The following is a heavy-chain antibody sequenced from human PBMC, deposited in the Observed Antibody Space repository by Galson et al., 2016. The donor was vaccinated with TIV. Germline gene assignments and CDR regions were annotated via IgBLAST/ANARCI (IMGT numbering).Heavy chain of an antibody. CDR2: VYTTGTP. V-gene: IGHV4-61*02. CDR1: GGSVNRGTYF. Sequence: TLSLTCSVSGGSVNRGTYFWTWIRQPAGKQLEWIGRVYTTGTPDYSPSLKSRVAISLDESKNQFSLNLNSVTAADTAVYYCARLVVVLVNFDSWGQGALVTVSS. CDR3: ARLVVVLVNFDS. J-gene: IGHJ4*02. D-gene: IGHD2-21*01.